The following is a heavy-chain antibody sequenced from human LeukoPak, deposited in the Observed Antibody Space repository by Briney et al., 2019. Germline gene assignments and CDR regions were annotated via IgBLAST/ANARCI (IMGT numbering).Heavy chain of an antibody. J-gene: IGHJ4*02. D-gene: IGHD5-12*01. Sequence: GGSLRLSCAASGFTFRSNYMNWVRQAPGKGLEWVSVIYSGGSTYYADSVKGRFTISRDNSKNTLYLQMNSLRAEDTAVYYCARVRHGSLDYWGQGTLVTVSS. CDR3: ARVRHGSLDY. CDR2: IYSGGST. CDR1: GFTFRSNY. V-gene: IGHV3-53*01.